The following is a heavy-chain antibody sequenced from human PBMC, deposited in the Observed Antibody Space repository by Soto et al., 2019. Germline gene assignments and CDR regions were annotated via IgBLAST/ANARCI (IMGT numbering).Heavy chain of an antibody. V-gene: IGHV1-18*04. J-gene: IGHJ5*02. D-gene: IGHD6-6*01. CDR3: ARDSSSAVWWFDP. CDR1: GYTFTSXG. CDR2: ISAYNGNT. Sequence: QVQLVQSGAEVKKPXASVKVSCKXSGYTFTSXGIXWVRQXPGQGLEWMGWISAYNGNTNYAQKLQGRVTMTTDTSTSTAYMELRSLRSDDTAVYYCARDSSSAVWWFDPWGQGTLVTVSS.